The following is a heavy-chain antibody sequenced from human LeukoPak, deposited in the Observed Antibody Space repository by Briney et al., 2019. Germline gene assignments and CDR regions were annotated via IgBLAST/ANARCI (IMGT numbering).Heavy chain of an antibody. V-gene: IGHV4-34*01. J-gene: IGHJ2*01. CDR2: INHSGST. Sequence: PSETLSLTCAVYGGSFSGYYWSWIRQPPGKGLEWIGEINHSGSTNYNPSLKSRVTISVDTSKNQFSLKLSSVTAADTAVYYCARTGYCSGGSCYSYNWYFDLWGRGTLVTVSS. CDR3: ARTGYCSGGSCYSYNWYFDL. D-gene: IGHD2-15*01. CDR1: GGSFSGYY.